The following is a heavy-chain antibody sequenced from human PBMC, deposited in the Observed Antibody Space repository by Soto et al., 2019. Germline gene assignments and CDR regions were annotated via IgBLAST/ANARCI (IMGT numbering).Heavy chain of an antibody. CDR3: ARDTVDTAMAAFDY. CDR2: IWYDGSNK. CDR1: GFTFSSYG. V-gene: IGHV3-33*01. Sequence: GGSLRLSCAASGFTFSSYGMHWVRQAPGKGLEWVAVIWYDGSNKYYADSVKGRFTISRDNSKNTLYLQMNSLRAEDTAVYYCARDTVDTAMAAFDYWGQGTLVTVSS. D-gene: IGHD5-18*01. J-gene: IGHJ4*02.